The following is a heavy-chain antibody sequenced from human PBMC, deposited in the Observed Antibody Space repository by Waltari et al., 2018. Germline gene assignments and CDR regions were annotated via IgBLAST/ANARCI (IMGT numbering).Heavy chain of an antibody. V-gene: IGHV2-5*01. CDR3: AHRVTMVQGVIITGDAFDI. CDR1: GFSLSTSGVG. D-gene: IGHD3-10*01. CDR2: IYWNDDK. Sequence: QITLKESGPTLVKPTQTLTLTCTFSGFSLSTSGVGVGWIRQPPGKALEWLALIYWNDDKRYSPSLKSRLTITKDTSKNQVFLTMTNMDPVDTATYYCAHRVTMVQGVIITGDAFDIWGQGTMVTVSS. J-gene: IGHJ3*02.